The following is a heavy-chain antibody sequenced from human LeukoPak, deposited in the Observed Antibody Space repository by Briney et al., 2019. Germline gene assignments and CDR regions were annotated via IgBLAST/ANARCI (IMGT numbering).Heavy chain of an antibody. Sequence: ASVKVSCKASGYTFTRYAINWVRQAPGQGLEWMGWINTNTGNPTYAQSFIGRSVFSLDTSVNTAYLQISSLKAEDTAMYYCARGVSGSSTLDFWGQGTLVTVSS. CDR2: INTNTGNP. J-gene: IGHJ4*02. CDR1: GYTFTRYA. V-gene: IGHV7-4-1*02. D-gene: IGHD1-26*01. CDR3: ARGVSGSSTLDF.